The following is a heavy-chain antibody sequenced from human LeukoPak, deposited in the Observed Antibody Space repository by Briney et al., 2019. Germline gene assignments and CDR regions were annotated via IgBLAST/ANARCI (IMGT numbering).Heavy chain of an antibody. CDR3: ARDYCSSTSCYADY. Sequence: ASVKVSCKASGYTFTGYYMHWVRQAPGQGLEWMGWINPNSGGTNYAQKFQGRVTTTRDTSISTAYMELSRLRSDDTAVYYCARDYCSSTSCYADYGGQGPLVTVPS. J-gene: IGHJ4*02. CDR2: INPNSGGT. V-gene: IGHV1-2*02. CDR1: GYTFTGYY. D-gene: IGHD2-2*01.